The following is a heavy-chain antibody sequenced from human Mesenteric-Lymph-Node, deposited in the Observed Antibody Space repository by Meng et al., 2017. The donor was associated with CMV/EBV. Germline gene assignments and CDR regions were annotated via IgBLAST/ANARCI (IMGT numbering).Heavy chain of an antibody. V-gene: IGHV3-30*04. CDR2: ISYDGSNK. CDR3: AILNSGTYGARGYFDY. D-gene: IGHD1-26*01. CDR1: GFTFSSYA. J-gene: IGHJ4*02. Sequence: GESLKISCAASGFTFSSYAMHWVRQAPGKGLEWVAVISYDGSNKYYADSVKGRFTISRDNSKSTLYLQMNSLRAEDTAVYFCAILNSGTYGARGYFDYWGQGALVTVSS.